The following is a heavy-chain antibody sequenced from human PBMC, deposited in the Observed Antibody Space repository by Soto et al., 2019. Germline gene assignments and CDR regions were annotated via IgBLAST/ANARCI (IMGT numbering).Heavy chain of an antibody. CDR1: GGSISSDDYY. J-gene: IGHJ4*02. V-gene: IGHV4-31*03. Sequence: QVQLQESGPRLVKPSQTLSLTCTVSGGSISSDDYYWSWIRQHPGKGLEWIGYVFYSGTTYYSPSIKSRVTISVDTSKNKFSLRLSSVTAADTAVYYCARSYSNLFDYWGQGTLVTVSP. CDR2: VFYSGTT. CDR3: ARSYSNLFDY. D-gene: IGHD4-4*01.